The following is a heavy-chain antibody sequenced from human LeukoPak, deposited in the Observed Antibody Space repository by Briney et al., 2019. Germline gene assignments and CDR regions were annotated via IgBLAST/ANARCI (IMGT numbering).Heavy chain of an antibody. V-gene: IGHV1-2*02. CDR1: GYTFTGYY. Sequence: GASVKVSCKASGYTFTGYYMHWVRQAPGQGLEWMGWINPNSGGTNYAQKFQGRVTMTRDTSISTAYMELSRLRSDDTAVYYCARVEVTRHNWFDPWGQGTLATVSS. CDR3: ARVEVTRHNWFDP. J-gene: IGHJ5*02. D-gene: IGHD4-17*01. CDR2: INPNSGGT.